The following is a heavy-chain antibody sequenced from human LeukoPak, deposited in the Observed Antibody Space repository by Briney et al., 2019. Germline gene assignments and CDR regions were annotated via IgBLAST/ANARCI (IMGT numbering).Heavy chain of an antibody. Sequence: GGSLRLSCAASGFTFSSYGMHWVRQAPGKGLEWVAFIRYDGSNKYYADSLKGRFTISRDNSKNTLYLQMNSLRAEDTAVYYCAKANIVVVVAATGPAYWGQGTLVTVSS. V-gene: IGHV3-30*02. CDR3: AKANIVVVVAATGPAY. CDR2: IRYDGSNK. J-gene: IGHJ4*02. D-gene: IGHD2-15*01. CDR1: GFTFSSYG.